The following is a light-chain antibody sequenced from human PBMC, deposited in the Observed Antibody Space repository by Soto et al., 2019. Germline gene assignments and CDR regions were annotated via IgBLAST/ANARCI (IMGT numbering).Light chain of an antibody. Sequence: QSVLTQPPSVSAAPGQKVTISCSGSRSNIGNNYVSWYQQFPGTAPKVLIHNNDKRPSGIPARFSGSKSGTSATLEITGLQTGDEADYYSGTWDSSLTAGVFGGGTKLTVL. J-gene: IGLJ2*01. CDR1: RSNIGNNY. CDR3: GTWDSSLTAGV. CDR2: NND. V-gene: IGLV1-51*01.